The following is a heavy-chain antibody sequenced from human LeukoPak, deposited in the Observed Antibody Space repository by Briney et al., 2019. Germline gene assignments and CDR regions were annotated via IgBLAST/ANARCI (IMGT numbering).Heavy chain of an antibody. CDR1: GGSISSYY. CDR2: IYTSGST. Sequence: SETLSLTCAVSGGSISSYYWSWIRQPAGKGLEWIGRIYTSGSTNYNPSLKRRVTMSVDTSKNQFSLKLRSVTAADTAVYYCARDQIYYDSSGIFRGAYGDYFDYWGQGTLVTVSS. J-gene: IGHJ4*02. D-gene: IGHD3-22*01. V-gene: IGHV4-4*07. CDR3: ARDQIYYDSSGIFRGAYGDYFDY.